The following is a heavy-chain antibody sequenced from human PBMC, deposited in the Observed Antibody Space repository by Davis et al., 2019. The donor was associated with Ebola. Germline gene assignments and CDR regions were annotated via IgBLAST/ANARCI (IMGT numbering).Heavy chain of an antibody. D-gene: IGHD4-17*01. CDR2: IRNDGSNK. Sequence: PGGSLRLSCAASGFTFSSFGIHWVRQAPGKGLEWVAFIRNDGSNKYYGDSVKGRFTISRDNSKNTLYLQMNSLRPEDTAVYHCAKDRDEIGDYYYYYGIDVWGLGTMVTVSS. CDR1: GFTFSSFG. J-gene: IGHJ6*02. CDR3: AKDRDEIGDYYYYYGIDV. V-gene: IGHV3-30*02.